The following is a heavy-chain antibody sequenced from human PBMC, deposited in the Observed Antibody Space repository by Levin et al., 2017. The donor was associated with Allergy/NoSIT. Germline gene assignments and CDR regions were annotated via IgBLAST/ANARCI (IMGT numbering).Heavy chain of an antibody. V-gene: IGHV3-30*18. Sequence: SLKISCAASGFSFITYGIHWVRQAPGKGLEWVALITSDGSSKFFADSVKGRFTISRDNSKNTLHLQMSSLRPEDTAVYYCAKGGDMDVWGQGTTVTVSS. CDR3: AKGGDMDV. J-gene: IGHJ6*02. CDR1: GFSFITYG. D-gene: IGHD3-10*01. CDR2: ITSDGSSK.